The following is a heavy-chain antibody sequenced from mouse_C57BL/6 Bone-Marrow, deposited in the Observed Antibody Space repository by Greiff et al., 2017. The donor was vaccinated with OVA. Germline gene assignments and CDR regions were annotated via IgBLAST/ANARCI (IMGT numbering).Heavy chain of an antibody. CDR3: TRGGSRLLLYFDY. Sequence: VKLQESGAELVRPGASVTLSCKASGYTFTDYEMHWVKQTPVHGLEWIGAIDPETGGTAYNQKIKGKAILTADKYSSTAYMELRSLTSEDSAVYYCTRGGSRLLLYFDYWGQGTTLTVSS. CDR2: IDPETGGT. V-gene: IGHV1-15*01. J-gene: IGHJ2*01. D-gene: IGHD2-3*01. CDR1: GYTFTDYE.